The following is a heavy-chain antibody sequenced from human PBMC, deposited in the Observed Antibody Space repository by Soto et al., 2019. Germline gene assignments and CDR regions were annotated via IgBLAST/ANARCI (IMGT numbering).Heavy chain of an antibody. CDR1: GFIFRKYG. D-gene: IGHD3-16*01. V-gene: IGHV3-33*01. Sequence: QVQLAESGGGVVQPGRSLRLSCAASGFIFRKYGMHWVRQAPGKGLEWVAVIWSDESKKDYADSVKGRFTISRDNSGNTLYLQMSGLRAEDTAVYYCARDGGGDPFDIWGQGTMVTVSS. CDR2: IWSDESKK. J-gene: IGHJ3*02. CDR3: ARDGGGDPFDI.